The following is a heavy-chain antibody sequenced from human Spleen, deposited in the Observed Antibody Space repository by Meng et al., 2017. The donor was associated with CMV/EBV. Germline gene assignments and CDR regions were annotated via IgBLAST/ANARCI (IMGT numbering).Heavy chain of an antibody. CDR3: ARDLSSSPGY. V-gene: IGHV3-53*01. CDR2: IYTGGST. D-gene: IGHD6-13*01. Sequence: GGSLRLSCAASGFTVSNNYMTWVRQTPGKGLEWVSVIYTGGSTYYADSVKGRFTISRDNAKNSLYLQMNSLRAEDTAVYYCARDLSSSPGYWGQGTLVTVSS. CDR1: GFTVSNNY. J-gene: IGHJ4*02.